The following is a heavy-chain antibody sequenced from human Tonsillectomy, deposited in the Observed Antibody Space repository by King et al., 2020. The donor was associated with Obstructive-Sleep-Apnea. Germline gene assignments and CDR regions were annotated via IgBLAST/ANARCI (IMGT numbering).Heavy chain of an antibody. CDR2: LYPGGSDT. CDR1: GFSVNTYW. D-gene: IGHD1-26*01. J-gene: IGHJ4*02. V-gene: IGHV5-51*01. Sequence: QLVQSGAEVKKPGESLKISCKGSGFSVNTYWIAWVRQMPGKGLEWMGLLYPGGSDTRYSPSFQGPVTMSADIYTDTAYLEWSSLKASDTAMYYCARHRLGATTGWFHFDSWGQGTQVIVSS. CDR3: ARHRLGATTGWFHFDS.